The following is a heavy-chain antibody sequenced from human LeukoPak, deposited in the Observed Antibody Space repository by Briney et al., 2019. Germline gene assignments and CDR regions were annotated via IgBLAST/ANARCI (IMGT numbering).Heavy chain of an antibody. Sequence: SETLSLTCTVSGGSISSYYWSWIRQPPGKGLEWIGYIYYSGSTNYNPSLKSRVTISVDTSKNQFSLKLSSVPAADTAVYYCARGTAMVKPHPFDYWGQGTLVTVSS. CDR2: IYYSGST. CDR3: ARGTAMVKPHPFDY. CDR1: GGSISSYY. V-gene: IGHV4-59*01. D-gene: IGHD5-18*01. J-gene: IGHJ4*02.